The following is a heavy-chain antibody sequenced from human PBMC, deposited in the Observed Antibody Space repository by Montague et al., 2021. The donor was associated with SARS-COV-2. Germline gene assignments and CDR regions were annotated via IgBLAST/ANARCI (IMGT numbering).Heavy chain of an antibody. V-gene: IGHV4-59*01. CDR3: ARVARYCTNGVCQTYYYYGLDV. CDR2: MYYSGST. CDR1: GGSTNYYY. Sequence: SETLSLTCIVSGGSTNYYYWSWIRQSPGKGLEWIGYMYYSGSTNYNPSLKSRVTMSIDRSKNQFSLKLRSVTVADTAVYYCARVARYCTNGVCQTYYYYGLDVWGQGTTVTVSS. J-gene: IGHJ6*02. D-gene: IGHD2-8*01.